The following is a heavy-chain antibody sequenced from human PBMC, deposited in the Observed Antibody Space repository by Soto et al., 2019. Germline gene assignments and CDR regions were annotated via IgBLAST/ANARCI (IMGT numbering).Heavy chain of an antibody. CDR3: ARVFSDSSSFFDP. V-gene: IGHV4-31*03. CDR1: GGSISSGDYY. D-gene: IGHD6-13*01. J-gene: IGHJ5*02. Sequence: SETLSLTCTVSGGSISSGDYYWSWIRQHPGKGLEWIGYIYYSGRTNYNPSLKSRVTISVDTSKNQFSLKLNSVTAADTAVYYCARVFSDSSSFFDPWGQGTLVTVSS. CDR2: IYYSGRT.